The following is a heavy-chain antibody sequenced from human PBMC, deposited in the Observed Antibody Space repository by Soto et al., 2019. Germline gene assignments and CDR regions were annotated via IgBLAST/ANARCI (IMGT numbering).Heavy chain of an antibody. CDR2: IIPTFGSP. D-gene: IGHD2-21*01. CDR3: ERAVVLKYNWFDP. Sequence: QAQLVQSGAEVKKPGSSVKVSCKASRDTFSSYAITWVRQAPGQGLEWMGGIIPTFGSPKYAQRFQGRLTITAYDSTYTSYMELDSLTSDDTAVYYCERAVVLKYNWFDPWGQGTLVTVSS. J-gene: IGHJ5*02. CDR1: RDTFSSYA. V-gene: IGHV1-69*01.